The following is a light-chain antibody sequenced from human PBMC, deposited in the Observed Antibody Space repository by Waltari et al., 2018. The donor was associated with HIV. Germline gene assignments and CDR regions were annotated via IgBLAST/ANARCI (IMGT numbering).Light chain of an antibody. CDR2: AAS. Sequence: DIQLTQSPSFLSTSLGDRVTITCRASQGIHNFLAWFQQQPGKAPKLLIYAASTLQSGVPSRFSGSGSGTEFTLTISSLQPEDFATYYCQQLNSYPYTFGQGTKLEIK. CDR3: QQLNSYPYT. V-gene: IGKV1-9*01. J-gene: IGKJ2*01. CDR1: QGIHNF.